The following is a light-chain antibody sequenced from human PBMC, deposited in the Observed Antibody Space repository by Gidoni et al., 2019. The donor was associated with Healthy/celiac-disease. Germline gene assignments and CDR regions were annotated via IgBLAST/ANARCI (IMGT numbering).Light chain of an antibody. Sequence: DIVMTQSPDSLAVSLGARATINCKSSQSVLSSSNNKNYLAWYQQKPGQPPKLLIYWASTRESGVPDRFSGSGSGTDFTLTISSLQAEDVAVYYCQQYYSTSMYTFGQGTKLEIK. J-gene: IGKJ2*01. CDR1: QSVLSSSNNKNY. V-gene: IGKV4-1*01. CDR3: QQYYSTSMYT. CDR2: WAS.